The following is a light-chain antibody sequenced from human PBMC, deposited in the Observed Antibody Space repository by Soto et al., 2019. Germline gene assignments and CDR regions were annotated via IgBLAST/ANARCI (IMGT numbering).Light chain of an antibody. CDR2: HAS. V-gene: IGKV3-11*01. Sequence: EIVLTQSPATLSLSPVERATLSCRASQSVSNYLAWYQQRPGQAPRLLIYHASTRATGIPARFSGTVSGTDFTLTISNLEPEDFAVYYCQQRVNWPEFTFGPGTRVEIK. CDR3: QQRVNWPEFT. J-gene: IGKJ3*01. CDR1: QSVSNY.